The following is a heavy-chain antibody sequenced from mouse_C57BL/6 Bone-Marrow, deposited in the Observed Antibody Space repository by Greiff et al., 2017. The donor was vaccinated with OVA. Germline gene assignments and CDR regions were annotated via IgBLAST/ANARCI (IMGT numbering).Heavy chain of an antibody. CDR2: IHPNSGST. J-gene: IGHJ3*01. Sequence: QVQLQQPGAELVKPGASVKLSCKASGYTFTSYWMHWVKQRPGQGLEWIGMIHPNSGSTNYNEKFKSKATLTVDKSSRTAYMQLSSLTSEDSAVYYCARSGDSDSWFAYWGQGTLVTVSA. D-gene: IGHD3-2*02. V-gene: IGHV1-64*01. CDR3: ARSGDSDSWFAY. CDR1: GYTFTSYW.